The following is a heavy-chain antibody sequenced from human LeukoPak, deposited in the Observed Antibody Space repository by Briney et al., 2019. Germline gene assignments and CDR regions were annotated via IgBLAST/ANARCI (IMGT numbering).Heavy chain of an antibody. J-gene: IGHJ4*02. CDR2: IWYDGSNK. Sequence: GGSLRLSCAASGFTFSSYGMHWVRQAPGKGLEWVAVIWYDGSNKYYADSVKGRFTISRDNSKNTLYLQMNSLRAEDTAVYYCARDIVATAIDYWGQGTLVTVSS. V-gene: IGHV3-33*01. D-gene: IGHD5-12*01. CDR1: GFTFSSYG. CDR3: ARDIVATAIDY.